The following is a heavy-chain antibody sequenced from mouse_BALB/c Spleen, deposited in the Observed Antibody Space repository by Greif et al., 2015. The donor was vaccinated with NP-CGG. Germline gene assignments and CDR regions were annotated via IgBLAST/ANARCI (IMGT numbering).Heavy chain of an antibody. Sequence: EVQVVESGGGLVKLGGSLKLSCAASGFTFNSYYMSWVRQTPEKRLELVAAINSNGGSTYYPDTVKGRFTISRDNAKNTLYLQMSSLKSEDTALYYCARLVITTVVAGAMDYWGQGTSVTVSS. CDR3: ARLVITTVVAGAMDY. V-gene: IGHV5-6-2*01. CDR1: GFTFNSYY. CDR2: INSNGGST. J-gene: IGHJ4*01. D-gene: IGHD1-1*01.